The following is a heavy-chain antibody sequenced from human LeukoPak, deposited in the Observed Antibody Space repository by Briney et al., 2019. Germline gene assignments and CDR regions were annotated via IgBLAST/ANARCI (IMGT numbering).Heavy chain of an antibody. CDR3: ARDSPSLDYGALYY. V-gene: IGHV3-53*01. J-gene: IGHJ4*02. CDR2: IYSGGST. CDR1: GFTVSSNY. D-gene: IGHD4-17*01. Sequence: GGSLRLSCAASGFTVSSNYMSWVRQAPGKGLEWVSVIYSGGSTYYADSVKGRFTISRDNSKNTLYLQMNSLRAEDTAVYYCARDSPSLDYGALYYWGQGTLVTVSS.